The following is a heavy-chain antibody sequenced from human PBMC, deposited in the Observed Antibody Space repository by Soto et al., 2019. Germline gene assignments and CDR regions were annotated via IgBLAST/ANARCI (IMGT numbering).Heavy chain of an antibody. V-gene: IGHV1-69*12. CDR2: IIPLFGVP. J-gene: IGHJ4*02. CDR3: ARASSSGWSGDFDY. D-gene: IGHD6-19*01. Sequence: QVQLVQSGAEVKKPGSSVKVSCKSSGGTFSSYAINWVRQAPGQGLEWMGGIIPLFGVPNYAQKFQGRVTITAGDSTTTAYMELSSLRAEDTAVYYCARASSSGWSGDFDYWDQGILVTVSS. CDR1: GGTFSSYA.